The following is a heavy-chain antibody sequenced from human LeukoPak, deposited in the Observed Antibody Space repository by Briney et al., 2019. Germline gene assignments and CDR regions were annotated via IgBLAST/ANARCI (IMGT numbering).Heavy chain of an antibody. Sequence: GASVKVSCKASGGTFSSYAISWVRQAPGQGLEWMGGSIPIFGTANYAQKFQGRVTITADESTSTAYMELSSLRSEDTAVYYCARDRGTTGMNRNYYYYGMDVWGQGTTVTVSS. CDR1: GGTFSSYA. CDR2: SIPIFGTA. CDR3: ARDRGTTGMNRNYYYYGMDV. D-gene: IGHD1-1*01. J-gene: IGHJ6*02. V-gene: IGHV1-69*13.